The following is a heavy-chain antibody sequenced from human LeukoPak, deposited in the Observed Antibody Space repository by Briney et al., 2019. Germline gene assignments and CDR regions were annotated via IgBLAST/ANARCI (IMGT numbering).Heavy chain of an antibody. CDR1: GFTFSNYV. Sequence: QAGGSLRLSCAASGFTFSNYVMNWVRQAPGKGLEWVSGISGSGDSTYYADSVKGRFTISRDNSKNTLFLQMNSLRAEDTAAYYCAKVRAPSGWFNSDYWGQGTLVTVSS. J-gene: IGHJ4*02. CDR2: ISGSGDST. CDR3: AKVRAPSGWFNSDY. D-gene: IGHD6-19*01. V-gene: IGHV3-23*01.